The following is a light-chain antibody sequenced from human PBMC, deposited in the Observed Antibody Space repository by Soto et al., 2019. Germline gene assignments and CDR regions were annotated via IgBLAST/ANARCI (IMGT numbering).Light chain of an antibody. Sequence: QSALTQPASVSGSPGQSITISCTGTSSDIGSYNYVAWYQQLPGKTPKLIIYEVRNRPSGVSFRFSGSKSGNTASLTISGLQAEDEADYYCSSYTGGNPSYVFGTGTKLTVL. J-gene: IGLJ1*01. V-gene: IGLV2-14*01. CDR1: SSDIGSYNY. CDR2: EVR. CDR3: SSYTGGNPSYV.